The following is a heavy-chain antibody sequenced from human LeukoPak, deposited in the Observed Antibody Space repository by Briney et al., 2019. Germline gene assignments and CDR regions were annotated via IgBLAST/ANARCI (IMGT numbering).Heavy chain of an antibody. CDR3: AREGAVADNWFDP. V-gene: IGHV4-61*02. J-gene: IGHJ5*02. CDR2: IYTSRST. CDR1: GGSISSGSYY. Sequence: PSETLSLTCTVSGGSISSGSYYWSWIRQPAGKGLEWIGRIYTSRSTNYNPSLKSRVTISVDTSKNQFSLKLSSVTAADTAVYYCAREGAVADNWFDPWGQGTLVTVSS. D-gene: IGHD6-19*01.